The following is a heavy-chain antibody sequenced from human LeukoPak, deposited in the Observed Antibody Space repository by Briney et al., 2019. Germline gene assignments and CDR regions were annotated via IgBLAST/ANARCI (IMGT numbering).Heavy chain of an antibody. CDR2: SSVNNGNT. CDR3: ASTTVVVPAAIEYYYYGMDV. D-gene: IGHD2-2*02. V-gene: IGHV1-18*01. CDR1: GYTFTSYG. J-gene: IGHJ6*02. Sequence: ASVKVSCRASGYTFTSYGISWVRQAPGQGLGWRGWSSVNNGNTNYAQKLQGRVTMTTDTSTSTAYMELRSLRSDDTAVYYCASTTVVVPAAIEYYYYGMDVWGQGTTVTVSS.